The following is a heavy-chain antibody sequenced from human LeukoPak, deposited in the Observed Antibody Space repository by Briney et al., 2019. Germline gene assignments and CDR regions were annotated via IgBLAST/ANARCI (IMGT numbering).Heavy chain of an antibody. V-gene: IGHV3-33*01. CDR3: AREGVDGYNIQYYFDY. J-gene: IGHJ4*02. CDR2: IWYDGSNK. Sequence: PGRSLRLSCAASGFTFSSYGMHWVRQAPGKGLEWVAVIWYDGSNKYYADSVKGRLIISRDNSKNTLYVQMNSLRAEDTAVYYCAREGVDGYNIQYYFDYWGQGTLVTVSS. CDR1: GFTFSSYG. D-gene: IGHD5-24*01.